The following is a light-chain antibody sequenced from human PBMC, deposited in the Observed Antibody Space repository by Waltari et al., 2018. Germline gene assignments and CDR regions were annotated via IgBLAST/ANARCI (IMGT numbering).Light chain of an antibody. J-gene: IGKJ1*01. CDR3: QQYSIYSWT. CDR2: KAS. CDR1: QNINIW. Sequence: DIQMTQSPSTLSASVGDRLTITCRASQNINIWLAWYQQKPGKAPNLLIYKASSLESGVPSRFSGGGSGTEFTLTISSLQPDDFATYYCQQYSIYSWTFGQGTKVEVK. V-gene: IGKV1-5*03.